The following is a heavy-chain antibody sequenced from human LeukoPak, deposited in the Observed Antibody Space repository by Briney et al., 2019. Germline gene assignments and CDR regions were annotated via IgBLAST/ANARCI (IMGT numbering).Heavy chain of an antibody. CDR2: ISYDGSNK. V-gene: IGHV3-30*03. Sequence: PGGSLRLSCAASGFTFSSYGMHWVRQAPGKGLEWVAVISYDGSNKYYADSVKGRFTISRDNSKNTLYLQMNSLRAEDTAVYYCSGAAEGYYGKDVWGKGTTVTVSS. CDR1: GFTFSSYG. J-gene: IGHJ6*04. CDR3: SGAAEGYYGKDV. D-gene: IGHD2-15*01.